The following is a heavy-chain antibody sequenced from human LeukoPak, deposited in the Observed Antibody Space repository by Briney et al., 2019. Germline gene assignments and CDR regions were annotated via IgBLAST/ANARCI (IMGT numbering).Heavy chain of an antibody. J-gene: IGHJ6*01. D-gene: IGHD2-21*01. V-gene: IGHV5-51*01. CDR3: ARHYGGGEYYYGMDV. Sequence: GESLKIPSMGSGYSFTNYWVGWVRQMPRKGLEWMGIIYPGDSDTRYSPSFQGPVTISADKSISTAYLQWSSLKASDTAMYYCARHYGGGEYYYGMDVCGHGITVTVAS. CDR2: IYPGDSDT. CDR1: GYSFTNYW.